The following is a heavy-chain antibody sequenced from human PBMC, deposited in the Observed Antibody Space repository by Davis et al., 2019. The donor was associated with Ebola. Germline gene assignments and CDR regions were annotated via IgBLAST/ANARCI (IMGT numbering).Heavy chain of an antibody. V-gene: IGHV3-21*01. J-gene: IGHJ6*02. CDR1: GFTFSSYS. D-gene: IGHD1-26*01. CDR2: ISSSSSYI. Sequence: GGSLRLSCAASGFTFSSYSMNWVRQAPGKGLEWVSSISSSSSYIYYADSVKGRFTISRDNAKNSLYLQMNSLRAEDTAVYYCARDRSLRYYYYGMDVWGQGTTVTVSS. CDR3: ARDRSLRYYYYGMDV.